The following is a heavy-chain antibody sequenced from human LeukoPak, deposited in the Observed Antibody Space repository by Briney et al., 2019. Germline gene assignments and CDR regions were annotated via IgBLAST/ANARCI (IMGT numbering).Heavy chain of an antibody. CDR3: ARGWLAETTVVTPYNY. J-gene: IGHJ4*02. V-gene: IGHV1-69*01. D-gene: IGHD2-21*02. Sequence: SVKVSCKASGGTFSSYAISWVRQAPGQGLEWMGGIIPIFGTANYAQKFRGRVTITAVESMSTAYMELSSLRSEDTAVYYCARGWLAETTVVTPYNYWGQGTLVTVSS. CDR2: IIPIFGTA. CDR1: GGTFSSYA.